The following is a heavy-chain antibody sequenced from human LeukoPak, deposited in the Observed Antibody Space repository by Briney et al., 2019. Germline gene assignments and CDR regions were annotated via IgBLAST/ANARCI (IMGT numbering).Heavy chain of an antibody. CDR1: GYTFTHYG. Sequence: GGSLRLSCVISGYTFTHYGFHWVRQAPGKALEWVAFISYDGKNKYEDSVKGRFTISRDNSKSTLHLQMNGLRAEDTAVYYCARDPLDISRWTNAFDIWGQGTTVIVS. CDR2: ISYDGKNK. J-gene: IGHJ3*02. CDR3: ARDPLDISRWTNAFDI. V-gene: IGHV3-30*03. D-gene: IGHD5-12*01.